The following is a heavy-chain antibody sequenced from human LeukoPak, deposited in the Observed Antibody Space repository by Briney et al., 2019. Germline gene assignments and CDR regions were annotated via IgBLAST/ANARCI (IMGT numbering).Heavy chain of an antibody. Sequence: ASVTVSCTSSGYTFTFYYMHWVRQPPGQGIEWMGWININSGGTNYAQKFQGRVNMTRDTSISTAYMELSRLRSDDTAVYYCARRGMDGSGSYYTFDYWGQGTLVTVSS. CDR1: GYTFTFYY. CDR3: ARRGMDGSGSYYTFDY. J-gene: IGHJ4*02. CDR2: ININSGGT. D-gene: IGHD3-10*01. V-gene: IGHV1-2*02.